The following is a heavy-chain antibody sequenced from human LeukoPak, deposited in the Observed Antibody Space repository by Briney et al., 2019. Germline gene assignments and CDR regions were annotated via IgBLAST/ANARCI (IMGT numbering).Heavy chain of an antibody. Sequence: GESLKISCKGSGYSFTSYWIGWVRQMPGKGLEWMGIIYPGDSDTRYSPSFQGQVTISADKSISTAYLQWSSLKASDTAIYYCARLSTPRSFYYGMDVWGQGTTVTVSS. CDR1: GYSFTSYW. J-gene: IGHJ6*02. CDR3: ARLSTPRSFYYGMDV. CDR2: IYPGDSDT. V-gene: IGHV5-51*01. D-gene: IGHD3-16*01.